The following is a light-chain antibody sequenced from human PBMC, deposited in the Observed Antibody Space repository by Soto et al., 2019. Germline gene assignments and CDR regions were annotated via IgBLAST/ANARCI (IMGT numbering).Light chain of an antibody. CDR2: KAS. J-gene: IGKJ1*01. V-gene: IGKV1-5*03. Sequence: DIQMTQSPSTLSGSVGDRVTITCRASQTISSRLAWYQQKPGKAPKLLIYKASTLKSGVPSRFSGSGSGTEFTLTISSLQPDDFATYSCQHYNSYSEAFGQGTKV. CDR1: QTISSR. CDR3: QHYNSYSEA.